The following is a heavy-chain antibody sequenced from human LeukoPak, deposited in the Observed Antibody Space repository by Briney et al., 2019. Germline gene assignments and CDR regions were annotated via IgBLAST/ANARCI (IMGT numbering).Heavy chain of an antibody. J-gene: IGHJ4*02. V-gene: IGHV4-59*08. Sequence: SETLSLTCTVSGGSISTYYWSWIRQPPGKGLEWIAYISDIGSINYNPSLKSRVTISLDTSKNQFSLKLSSVTAADTAVYYCAGHHPRNTVDFWGQGTLVTVSS. D-gene: IGHD2/OR15-2a*01. CDR1: GGSISTYY. CDR3: AGHHPRNTVDF. CDR2: ISDIGSI.